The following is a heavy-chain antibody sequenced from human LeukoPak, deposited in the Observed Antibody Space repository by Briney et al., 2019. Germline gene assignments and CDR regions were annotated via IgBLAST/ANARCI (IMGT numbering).Heavy chain of an antibody. J-gene: IGHJ3*02. V-gene: IGHV3-30*04. CDR2: ISYDGTNK. CDR1: GFTFSRYS. CDR3: ARDSVWQLDLSPDDAFDI. D-gene: IGHD1-7*01. Sequence: GGSLRLSCTASGFTFSRYSMHWVRQAPGKGLEWVAVISYDGTNKYHADSVKGRFSISRDNSKNTQYLQMKGLRAEDTAVYYCARDSVWQLDLSPDDAFDIWDQGTMVTVSS.